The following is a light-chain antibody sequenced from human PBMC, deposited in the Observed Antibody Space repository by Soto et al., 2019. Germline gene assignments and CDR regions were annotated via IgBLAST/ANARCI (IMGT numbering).Light chain of an antibody. CDR2: NTN. Sequence: QSFLPQPPSASGTPGQRVTISCSGGTSNIGTNTMNWYQQLPGTAPKLLIYNTNQRPAGVPDRFSCSKSGTSASLAISGLRSEDEASYFCATWDDSLSVLFGRGTQLTVL. V-gene: IGLV1-44*01. CDR3: ATWDDSLSVL. J-gene: IGLJ3*02. CDR1: TSNIGTNT.